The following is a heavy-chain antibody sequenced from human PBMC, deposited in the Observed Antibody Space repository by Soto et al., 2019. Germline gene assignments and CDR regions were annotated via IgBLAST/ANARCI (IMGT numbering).Heavy chain of an antibody. CDR1: GFTFSSYA. V-gene: IGHV3-23*01. CDR3: ANSIGGTQS. Sequence: GGSLSLSCTASGFTFSSYAMSWVRQAPGKGLEWVSAISGSGGSTYYADSVKGRFTISRDNSKNTLYLQMNSLRAEDTAVYYCANSIGGTQSWGQGTMVTVSS. D-gene: IGHD1-26*01. J-gene: IGHJ3*01. CDR2: ISGSGGST.